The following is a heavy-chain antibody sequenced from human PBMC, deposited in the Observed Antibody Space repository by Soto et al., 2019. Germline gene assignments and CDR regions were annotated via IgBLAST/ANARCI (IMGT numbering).Heavy chain of an antibody. CDR2: ISFDGGSQ. CDR1: GFDFNTYD. D-gene: IGHD6-13*01. CDR3: AKDSSVTAAGSGGWFDP. V-gene: IGHV3-30*18. Sequence: QVQLVESGGGVVQPGRSLRLSCAASGFDFNTYDLHWVRQAPGKGLEWVAAISFDGGSQYYADSVKGRFTISRDKSNSTLYLQMNSLGAEDTATYFCAKDSSVTAAGSGGWFDPWGPGTLVIVSS. J-gene: IGHJ5*02.